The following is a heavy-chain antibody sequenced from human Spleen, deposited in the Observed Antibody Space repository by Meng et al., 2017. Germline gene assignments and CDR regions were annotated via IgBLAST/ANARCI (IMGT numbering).Heavy chain of an antibody. CDR3: ARKAGNCISTTCYSLDY. Sequence: SVKVSCKASGGTFSSYAISWVRQAPGQGLEWMGGIIPIFGTANYAQKFQGRVTITTDESTSTAYMELSSLRSEDTAVYYCARKAGNCISTTCYSLDYWGQGTLVTVSS. J-gene: IGHJ4*02. V-gene: IGHV1-69*05. CDR1: GGTFSSYA. CDR2: IIPIFGTA. D-gene: IGHD2-2*01.